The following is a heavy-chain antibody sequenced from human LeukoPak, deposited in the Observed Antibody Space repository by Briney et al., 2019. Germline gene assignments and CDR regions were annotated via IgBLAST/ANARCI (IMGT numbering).Heavy chain of an antibody. CDR1: GYSISSGYY. D-gene: IGHD5-18*01. J-gene: IGHJ6*03. V-gene: IGHV4-38-2*02. Sequence: SETLSLTCTVSGYSISSGYYWGWIRQPPGKGLEWIGYLYYTGSTYYNPSLKSRVTISLDMSKNQFSLKLTSVTAADTAVYYCARTTEGGYSYGYFYYYYMDVWGKGTTVTISS. CDR3: ARTTEGGYSYGYFYYYYMDV. CDR2: LYYTGST.